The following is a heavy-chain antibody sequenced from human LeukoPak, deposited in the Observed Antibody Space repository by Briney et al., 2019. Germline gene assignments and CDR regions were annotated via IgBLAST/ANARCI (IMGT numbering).Heavy chain of an antibody. D-gene: IGHD3-9*01. V-gene: IGHV3-21*01. CDR2: ISSSSSHR. J-gene: IGHJ4*02. CDR3: ALGYDILTGRFDY. Sequence: GGSLRLSCAASGFTFSSYSMNWVRQAPGKGLEWVSSISSSSSHRYYADSVKGRFPISRDNAKNSLYLQMNSLRAEDTAVYYCALGYDILTGRFDYWGQGTLVTVSS. CDR1: GFTFSSYS.